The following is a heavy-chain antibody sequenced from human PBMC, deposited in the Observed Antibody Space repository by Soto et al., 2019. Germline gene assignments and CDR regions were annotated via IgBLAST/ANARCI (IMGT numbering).Heavy chain of an antibody. CDR3: ARHGTALTAVNWFVS. J-gene: IGHJ5*01. V-gene: IGHV4-39*01. D-gene: IGHD2-21*02. CDR2: IYYSGSV. Sequence: SETLSLTXTVSGGSITSGSFYWGWVRHSPGKGLEWIGSIYYSGSVFYNPSLESRVTISADVSRDQFSLKLTSVTAADTAVYYCARHGTALTAVNWFVSWGHGTLVTVSS. CDR1: GGSITSGSFY.